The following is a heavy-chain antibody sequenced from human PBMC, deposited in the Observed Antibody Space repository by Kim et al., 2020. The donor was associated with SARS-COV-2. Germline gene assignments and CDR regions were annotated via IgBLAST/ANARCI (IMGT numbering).Heavy chain of an antibody. V-gene: IGHV3-11*03. CDR3: ARRGTSWYSQIDY. D-gene: IGHD6-13*01. CDR2: ITSSSTYT. J-gene: IGHJ4*02. Sequence: GGSLRLSCAASGFTFSDYYMSWIRQATGKGLEWVSYITSSSTYTNYADSVKGRFTISRDNAGNSLYLQMNTLRAEDTAVYYCARRGTSWYSQIDYWGQGT. CDR1: GFTFSDYY.